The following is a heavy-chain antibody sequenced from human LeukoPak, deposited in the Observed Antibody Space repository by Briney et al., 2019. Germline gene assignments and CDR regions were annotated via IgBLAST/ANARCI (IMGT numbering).Heavy chain of an antibody. D-gene: IGHD3-22*01. J-gene: IGHJ4*02. Sequence: ASVKVSCKVSGYTLTELSMHWVRQAPGKGLEWMGWISAYNGNTNYEQKFQGRVTMTADTSTGTAYMELRSLSSDDTAVYYCARDGTPYYYDTSGPYPFDYWGQGTLVTVSS. CDR3: ARDGTPYYYDTSGPYPFDY. CDR2: ISAYNGNT. CDR1: GYTLTELS. V-gene: IGHV1-18*01.